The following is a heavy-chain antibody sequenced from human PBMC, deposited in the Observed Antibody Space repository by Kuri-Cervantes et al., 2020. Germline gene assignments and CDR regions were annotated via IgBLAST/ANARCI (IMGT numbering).Heavy chain of an antibody. J-gene: IGHJ4*02. CDR3: ARGMLLDYGGKTGGY. CDR2: ISGSGNSG. D-gene: IGHD4-23*01. Sequence: GGSLRLSCAASGFAFEDHAINWVRQAPGKGLEWVSGISGSGNSGYSSDSVKGRFTLSRDKARSTVYLHMNSLRAEDTAMYYCARGMLLDYGGKTGGYWGRGTLVTVSS. CDR1: GFAFEDHA. V-gene: IGHV3-23*01.